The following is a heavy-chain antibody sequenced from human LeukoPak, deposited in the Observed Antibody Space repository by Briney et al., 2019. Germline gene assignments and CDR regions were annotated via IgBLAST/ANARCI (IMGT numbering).Heavy chain of an antibody. D-gene: IGHD3-3*01. CDR1: GASISSGSYY. CDR3: ARSPITIFGVVTD. CDR2: IYTNGHS. Sequence: PSETLSLTCTVSGASISSGSYYWSWIRQPAGKGLEWIGRIYTNGHSNYNPSLRSRMTISRDTSKNQFSLELKSVTAADTAVYFCARSPITIFGVVTDWGQGTLVTVSS. V-gene: IGHV4-61*02. J-gene: IGHJ4*02.